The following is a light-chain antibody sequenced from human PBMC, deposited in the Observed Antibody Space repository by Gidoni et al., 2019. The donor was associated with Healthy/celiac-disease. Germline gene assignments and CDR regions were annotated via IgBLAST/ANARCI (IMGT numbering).Light chain of an antibody. J-gene: IGLJ2*01. CDR3: SSYTSSSTLE. CDR2: DVS. V-gene: IGLV2-14*01. CDR1: SSDVGGYNY. Sequence: QSALTQPASVSGSPRQSITISCTGTSSDVGGYNYVSWYQQHPGKAPKLMIYDVSNRPSGVSNRFSGSKSGNTASLTISGLQAEDEADYYCSSYTSSSTLEIGGGTKLTVL.